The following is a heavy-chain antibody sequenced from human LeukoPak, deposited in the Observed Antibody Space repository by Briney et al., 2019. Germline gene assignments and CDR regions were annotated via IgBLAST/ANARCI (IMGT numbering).Heavy chain of an antibody. CDR3: ARVRYSGSYVDY. D-gene: IGHD1-26*01. V-gene: IGHV3-11*01. J-gene: IGHJ4*02. Sequence: PGGSLRLSCAASGFTFSDYYMSWIRQAPGKGLEWVSYISSSGSTIYYADSVKGRFTISRDNAKNSLYLQMNSLRAEDTAVYCCARVRYSGSYVDYWGQGTLVTVSS. CDR2: ISSSGSTI. CDR1: GFTFSDYY.